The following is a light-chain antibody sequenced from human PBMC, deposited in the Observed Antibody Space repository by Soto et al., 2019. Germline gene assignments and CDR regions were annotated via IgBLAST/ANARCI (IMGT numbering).Light chain of an antibody. Sequence: EIVLEKSPTTLSLSLGERATLSCRASQSVSRYLAWYQQKPGQAPRLLIYDASNRATGIPARFSGSESGTDFTLTISRLEPEDFAVYYCQQRSNWPITFGQGTRLEIK. CDR3: QQRSNWPIT. CDR2: DAS. V-gene: IGKV3-11*01. CDR1: QSVSRY. J-gene: IGKJ5*01.